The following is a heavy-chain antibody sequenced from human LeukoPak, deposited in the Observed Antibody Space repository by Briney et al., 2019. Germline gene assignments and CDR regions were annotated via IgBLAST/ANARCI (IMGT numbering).Heavy chain of an antibody. CDR1: GFTFSSYG. V-gene: IGHV3-23*01. CDR2: ISGSGGST. CDR3: AKRSSRELLWFGELYNVAIDY. Sequence: GGSLRLSCAASGFTFSSYGMSWVRQAPGKGLEWVSAISGSGGSTYYADSVKGRFTISRDNSKNTLYLQMNSLRAEDTAVYYCAKRSSRELLWFGELYNVAIDYWGQGTLVTVSS. J-gene: IGHJ4*02. D-gene: IGHD3-10*01.